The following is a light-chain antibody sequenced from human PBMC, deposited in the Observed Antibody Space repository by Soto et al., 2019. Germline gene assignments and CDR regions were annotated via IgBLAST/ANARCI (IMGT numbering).Light chain of an antibody. CDR2: GAS. Sequence: IVLTQSPATLSLSPGERATLSCRASQSVNSYLAWYQQKPGQAPRLLIYGASSRATGIPDRFSGSGSGTDFTLTISSLQPEDFGTYYCQQTYSNCVSFGGGTKVAIK. J-gene: IGKJ4*01. CDR3: QQTYSNCVS. CDR1: QSVNSY. V-gene: IGKV3-11*01.